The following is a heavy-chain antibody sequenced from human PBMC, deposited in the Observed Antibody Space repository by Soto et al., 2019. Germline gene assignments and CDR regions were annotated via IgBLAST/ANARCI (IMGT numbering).Heavy chain of an antibody. D-gene: IGHD6-19*01. J-gene: IGHJ5*02. CDR2: ISGSGGST. Sequence: GGSLRLSCAASGFTFSSYAMSWVRQAPGKGLEWVSAISGSGGSTYYADSVKGRFTISRDNSKNTLYLQMNSLRAEDTAVYYCARGVGGSGLNWFDPWGQGTLVTVSS. V-gene: IGHV3-23*01. CDR3: ARGVGGSGLNWFDP. CDR1: GFTFSSYA.